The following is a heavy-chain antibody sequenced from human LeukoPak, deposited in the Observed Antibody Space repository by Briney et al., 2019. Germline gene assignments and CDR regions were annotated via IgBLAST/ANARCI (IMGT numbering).Heavy chain of an antibody. D-gene: IGHD3-3*01. J-gene: IGHJ3*01. CDR1: GFTVTEYA. Sequence: GGSLRLSCAPSGFTVTEYAMTWIRQSPGKGLEWVSSMSDIGPNTYYADCVKGRFTISRDTSKNTLFLQMNSLRAEDTALYFCARRLSLRFDAFAVWGPGTVVTVSS. V-gene: IGHV3-23*01. CDR2: MSDIGPNT. CDR3: ARRLSLRFDAFAV.